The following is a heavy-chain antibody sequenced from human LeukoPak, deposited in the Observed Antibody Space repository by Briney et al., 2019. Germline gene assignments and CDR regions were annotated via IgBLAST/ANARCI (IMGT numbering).Heavy chain of an antibody. D-gene: IGHD6-19*01. J-gene: IGHJ4*02. CDR1: GGVFSSYA. V-gene: IGHV1-18*01. CDR2: ISAYNGNT. Sequence: GSSVKVSCKASGGVFSSYAISWVRQAPGQGLEWMGWISAYNGNTNYARKLQGRVTMTTDTSTSTAYMELRSLRSDDTAVYYCARDLAVAGHWGQGTLVTVSS. CDR3: ARDLAVAGH.